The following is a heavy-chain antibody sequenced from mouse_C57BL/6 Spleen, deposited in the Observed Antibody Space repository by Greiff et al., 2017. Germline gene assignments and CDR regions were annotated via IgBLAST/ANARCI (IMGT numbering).Heavy chain of an antibody. J-gene: IGHJ2*01. V-gene: IGHV1-18*01. CDR1: GYTFTDYN. Sequence: EVKLQESGPELVKPGASVKISCKASGYTFTDYNMDWVKQSHGKSLEWIGDINPNNGGTNYNQKFKGKATLTVAKSSSTAYMELSSLTSEDTAAYSCARTTAGVATPYYFVYRGQGAPLSVSS. D-gene: IGHD1-1*01. CDR2: INPNNGGT. CDR3: ARTTAGVATPYYFVY.